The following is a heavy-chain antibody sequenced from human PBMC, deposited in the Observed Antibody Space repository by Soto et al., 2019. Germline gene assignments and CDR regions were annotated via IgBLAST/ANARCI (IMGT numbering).Heavy chain of an antibody. CDR1: GFTFDDYA. CDR2: ITWNSGKI. J-gene: IGHJ4*01. D-gene: IGHD2-15*01. V-gene: IGHV3-9*01. CDR3: VKDSYADFHRVLSTAEYFFDY. Sequence: HPGGSLRLSCTASGFTFDDYAMHWVRQGPGRGLEWVSGITWNSGKIAYADSVKGRFTIARDDDNNSLYLQMNSLRPEDTALYYCVKDSYADFHRVLSTAEYFFDYWGQGTLVTVSS.